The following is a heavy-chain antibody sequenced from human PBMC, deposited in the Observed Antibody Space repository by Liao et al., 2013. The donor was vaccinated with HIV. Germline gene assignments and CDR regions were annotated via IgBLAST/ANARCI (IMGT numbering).Heavy chain of an antibody. V-gene: IGHV4-34*01. D-gene: IGHD1-26*01. Sequence: QVQLQQWGAGLLKPSETLSLTCDVYVGSFSGYFWGWIRQPPREGGVEWIGEINHIGITNYNPSLRSRLTMSVDTSKNQFSLNLRSVTAADTAVYYCARAKDGRAKDYNYYMDVWGKGTAVTVSS. CDR3: ARAKDGRAKDYNYYMDV. J-gene: IGHJ6*03. CDR2: INHIGIT. CDR1: VGSFSGYF.